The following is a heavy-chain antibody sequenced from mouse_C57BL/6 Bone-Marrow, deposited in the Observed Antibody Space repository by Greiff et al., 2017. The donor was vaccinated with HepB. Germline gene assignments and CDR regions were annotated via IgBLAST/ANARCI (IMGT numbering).Heavy chain of an antibody. V-gene: IGHV14-4*01. CDR3: TTPLAAWFAY. Sequence: DVKLVESGAELVRPGASVKLSCTASGFNIKDDYMHWVKQRPEQGLEWIGWIDPENGDTEYASKFQGKATITADTSSNTAYLQLSSLTSEDTAVYYCTTPLAAWFAYWGQGTLVTVSA. J-gene: IGHJ3*01. CDR1: GFNIKDDY. CDR2: IDPENGDT. D-gene: IGHD6-1*01.